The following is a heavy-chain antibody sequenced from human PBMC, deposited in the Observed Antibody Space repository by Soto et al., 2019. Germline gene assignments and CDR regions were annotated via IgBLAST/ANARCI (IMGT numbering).Heavy chain of an antibody. Sequence: PGGSLRLSCAASGFTFSSYGMHWVRQAPGKGLEWVAVISYDGSNKYYADSVKGRFTISRDNSKNTLYLQMNSLRAEDTAVYYCAKDRITMVGNEYFQHWGQGTLVTVSS. CDR3: AKDRITMVGNEYFQH. CDR2: ISYDGSNK. V-gene: IGHV3-30*18. J-gene: IGHJ1*01. D-gene: IGHD3-10*02. CDR1: GFTFSSYG.